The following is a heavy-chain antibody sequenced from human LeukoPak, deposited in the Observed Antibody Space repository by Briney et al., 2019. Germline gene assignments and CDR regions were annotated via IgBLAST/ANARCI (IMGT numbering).Heavy chain of an antibody. CDR1: GFTFSSYA. CDR3: AKHVVGVGFDY. D-gene: IGHD3-22*01. V-gene: IGHV3-21*01. J-gene: IGHJ4*02. CDR2: ISTSSSYI. Sequence: AGGSLRLSCAASGFTFSSYAMSWVRQAPGKGLEWVSSISTSSSYIYYADSVKGRFTISRDNAKNSLYLQMNSLRAEDTAVYYCAKHVVGVGFDYWGQGTLVTVSS.